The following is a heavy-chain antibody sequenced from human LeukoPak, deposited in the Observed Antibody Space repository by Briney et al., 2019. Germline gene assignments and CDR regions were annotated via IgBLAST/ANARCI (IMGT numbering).Heavy chain of an antibody. CDR1: GGTFSSYA. CDR3: ARAIAVAGWFDP. V-gene: IGHV1-69*13. CDR2: IIPIFGTA. Sequence: ASVTVSCKASGGTFSSYAISWVRQAPGQGLEWMGGIIPIFGTANYAQKFQGRVTITADESTSTAYMELSSLRSEDTAVYYCARAIAVAGWFDPWGQGTLVTVSS. D-gene: IGHD6-19*01. J-gene: IGHJ5*02.